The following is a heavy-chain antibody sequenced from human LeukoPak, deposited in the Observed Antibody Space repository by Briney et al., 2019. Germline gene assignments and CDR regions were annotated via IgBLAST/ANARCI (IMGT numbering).Heavy chain of an antibody. CDR2: ISGSGGST. CDR3: ARHNLRGGYYY. J-gene: IGHJ4*02. CDR1: GFTFSSYA. Sequence: GGSLRLSCAASGFTFSSYAMSWVRQAPGKGLEWVSAISGSGGSTYYADSVKGRFTISRDNSKNTLYLQMNSLRAEDTAVYYCARHNLRGGYYYWGQGTLVTVSS. D-gene: IGHD3-22*01. V-gene: IGHV3-23*01.